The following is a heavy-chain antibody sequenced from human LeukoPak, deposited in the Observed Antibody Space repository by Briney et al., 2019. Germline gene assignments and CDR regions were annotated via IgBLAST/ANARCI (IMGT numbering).Heavy chain of an antibody. D-gene: IGHD3-10*01. V-gene: IGHV4-39*01. CDR1: GGSISSSPYY. Sequence: SETLSLTCTVSGGSISSSPYYWGWIRQPPGKGLEWIGSIYYSGSTYYNPSLKSRVTISVDTSKNQFSLKLSSVTAADTAVYYCGRDYGSGIRFDPWGQGTLVTVSS. CDR3: GRDYGSGIRFDP. J-gene: IGHJ5*02. CDR2: IYYSGST.